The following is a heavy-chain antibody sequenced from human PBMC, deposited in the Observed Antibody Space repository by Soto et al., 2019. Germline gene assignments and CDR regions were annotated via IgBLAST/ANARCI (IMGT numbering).Heavy chain of an antibody. CDR2: IYYSGST. D-gene: IGHD4-17*01. V-gene: IGHV4-31*03. CDR1: GCSVNNANYF. CDR3: ARDADYGGSRGGMDV. J-gene: IGHJ6*01. Sequence: QVRLEESGPGLVKPSETLSLICSVSGCSVNNANYFWNWIRHHPENGLEWIRYIYYSGSTRYNPSFKTRATLSTDNTKDQFSLRLNSVTVADTAVYFCARDADYGGSRGGMDVWGRGTTFTVSS.